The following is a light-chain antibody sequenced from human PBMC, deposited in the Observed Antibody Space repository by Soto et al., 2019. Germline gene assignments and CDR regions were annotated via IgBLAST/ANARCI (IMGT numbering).Light chain of an antibody. CDR2: DTS. CDR3: TQRIAWPWT. J-gene: IGKJ1*01. V-gene: IGKV3-11*01. CDR1: QNIENY. Sequence: IVMTQSPATLSLSPGERATLSCRASQNIENYLAWYQQKPGQAPRLLIYDTSNRATGIPARFSGSGSGTDFTLTISSLESEDLAVFYCTQRIAWPWTSGQGTKVEIK.